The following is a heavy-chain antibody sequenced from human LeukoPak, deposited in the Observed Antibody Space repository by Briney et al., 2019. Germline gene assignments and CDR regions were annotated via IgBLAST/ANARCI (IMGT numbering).Heavy chain of an antibody. Sequence: GGSLRLSCAASGFTFSSYWMHGVRQAPGKGLVWVSRINSDGSSTSYADSVKGRFTISRDNAKNTLYLQMNSLRAEDTAVYYCATTQGYCSSTSCYNWYFDLWGRGTLVTVSS. CDR2: INSDGSST. CDR1: GFTFSSYW. CDR3: ATTQGYCSSTSCYNWYFDL. V-gene: IGHV3-74*01. D-gene: IGHD2-2*02. J-gene: IGHJ2*01.